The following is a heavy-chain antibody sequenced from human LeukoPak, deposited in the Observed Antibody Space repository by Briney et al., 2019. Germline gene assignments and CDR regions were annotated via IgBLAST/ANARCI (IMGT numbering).Heavy chain of an antibody. Sequence: GAPVKVSCKASGGTFSSYAISWVRQAPGQGLEWMGRIIPILDIANYAQKFQGRVTITADKSTSTAYMELSSLRSEDTAVYYCASSVHYYGMDVWGQGTTVTVSS. J-gene: IGHJ6*02. CDR2: IIPILDIA. V-gene: IGHV1-69*04. D-gene: IGHD3-16*02. CDR1: GGTFSSYA. CDR3: ASSVHYYGMDV.